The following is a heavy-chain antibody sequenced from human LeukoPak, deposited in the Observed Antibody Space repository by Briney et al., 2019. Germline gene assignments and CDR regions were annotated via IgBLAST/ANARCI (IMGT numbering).Heavy chain of an antibody. CDR2: IKQDGSEK. CDR1: GFTFSSYW. CDR3: ASSDYVWGSYRYPSDAFDI. D-gene: IGHD3-16*02. Sequence: GGSMRLSCAASGFTFSSYWMSWVRQAPGKGLEWVANIKQDGSEKYYVDSVKGRFTISRDNAKNSLYLQMNSLRAEDTAVYYCASSDYVWGSYRYPSDAFDIWGQGTMVTVSS. V-gene: IGHV3-7*03. J-gene: IGHJ3*02.